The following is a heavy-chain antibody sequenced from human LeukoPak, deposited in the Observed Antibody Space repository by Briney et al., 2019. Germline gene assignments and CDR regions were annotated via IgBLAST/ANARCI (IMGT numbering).Heavy chain of an antibody. CDR2: ISYDGSNK. CDR1: GFTFSTYA. V-gene: IGHV3-30-3*01. CDR3: AKDLRSSFVAVAGTSANDY. D-gene: IGHD6-19*01. J-gene: IGHJ4*02. Sequence: GGSLRLSCAASGFTFSTYAMHWVRQGPGKGLEWVAVISYDGSNKYYADSVKGRFTISRDNSKNTLYLQMNSLRAEDTAVYYCAKDLRSSFVAVAGTSANDYWGQGTLVTVSS.